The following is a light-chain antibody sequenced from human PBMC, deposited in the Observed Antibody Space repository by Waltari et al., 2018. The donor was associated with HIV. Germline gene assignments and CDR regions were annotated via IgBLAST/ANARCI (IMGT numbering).Light chain of an antibody. CDR2: DNN. J-gene: IGLJ3*02. V-gene: IGLV1-51*01. CDR3: GTWDSSLSPFWV. Sequence: QSMLTQPPSVSAAPGQKVTIPCSGSSSNIGNNYVSWSQHLPGTAPKLLIYDNNKRPSGIPDRFSGSKSGTSATLGITGLQTGDEADYYCGTWDSSLSPFWVFGGGTKLTVL. CDR1: SSNIGNNY.